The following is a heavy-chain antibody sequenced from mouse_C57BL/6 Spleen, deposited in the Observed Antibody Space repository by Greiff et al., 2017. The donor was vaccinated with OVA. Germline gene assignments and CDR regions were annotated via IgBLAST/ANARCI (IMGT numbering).Heavy chain of an antibody. J-gene: IGHJ4*01. CDR1: GYTFTSYW. V-gene: IGHV1-72*01. Sequence: QVQLKQPGAELVKPGASVKLSCKASGYTFTSYWMHWVKQRPGRGLEWIGRIDPNSGGTKYNEKFKSKATLTVDKPSSTAYMQLSSLTSEDSAVYYCARSLYGKDYYAMDYWGQGTSVTVSS. CDR2: IDPNSGGT. CDR3: ARSLYGKDYYAMDY. D-gene: IGHD2-1*01.